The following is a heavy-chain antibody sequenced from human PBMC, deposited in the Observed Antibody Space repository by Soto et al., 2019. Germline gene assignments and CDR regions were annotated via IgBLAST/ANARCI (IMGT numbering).Heavy chain of an antibody. V-gene: IGHV4-39*01. CDR3: ARHPYQAGLSKCYHYGMDV. CDR1: GGSISSSSYY. J-gene: IGHJ6*02. Sequence: QLQLQESGPGLVKPSETLSLTCTVSGGSISSSSYYWGWIRQPPGKGLEWIGITYYSGSTYYNPSLKSRVTISVDTSKNQFSLKLRSVTAADTAVYYCARHPYQAGLSKCYHYGMDVWGRGTTVTVSS. CDR2: TYYSGST.